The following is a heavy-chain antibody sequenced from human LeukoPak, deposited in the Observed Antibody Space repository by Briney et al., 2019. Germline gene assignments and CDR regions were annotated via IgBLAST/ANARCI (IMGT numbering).Heavy chain of an antibody. Sequence: ASVKVSCKXSGYTFTSYYMHWVRQAPGQGLEWMGIINPSGGSTSYAQKFQGRVTMTRDTSTSTVYMELSSLRSEDTAVYYCARSNFYCSSTSCYRNYYFDYWGQGTLVTVSS. CDR3: ARSNFYCSSTSCYRNYYFDY. CDR2: INPSGGST. J-gene: IGHJ4*02. V-gene: IGHV1-46*03. CDR1: GYTFTSYY. D-gene: IGHD2-2*01.